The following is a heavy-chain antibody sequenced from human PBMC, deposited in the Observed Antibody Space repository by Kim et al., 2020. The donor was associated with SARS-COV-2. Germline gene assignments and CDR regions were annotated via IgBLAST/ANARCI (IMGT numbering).Heavy chain of an antibody. V-gene: IGHV3-9*01. Sequence: SVKGRFTISRDNAKNSLYLQMNSLRAEDTALYYCAKLAYYYDSSGSDAFDIWGQGTMVTVSS. D-gene: IGHD3-22*01. J-gene: IGHJ3*02. CDR3: AKLAYYYDSSGSDAFDI.